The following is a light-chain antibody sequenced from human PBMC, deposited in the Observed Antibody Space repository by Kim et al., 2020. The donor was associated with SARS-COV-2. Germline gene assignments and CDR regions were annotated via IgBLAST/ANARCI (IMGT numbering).Light chain of an antibody. Sequence: ASVGDRVTITWRASQGINNYLAWYQQKSGKAPKRLIYAASILESGVPSRFSGSGSGTDFTLTINSLQPEDFATYYCQQLNSYPLIFGGGTKVDIK. J-gene: IGKJ4*01. CDR2: AAS. CDR1: QGINNY. CDR3: QQLNSYPLI. V-gene: IGKV1-9*01.